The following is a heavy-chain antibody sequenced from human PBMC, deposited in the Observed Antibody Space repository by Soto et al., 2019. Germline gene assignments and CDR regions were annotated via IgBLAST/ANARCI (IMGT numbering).Heavy chain of an antibody. D-gene: IGHD6-13*01. CDR3: AKARHSTSWYGVEADF. Sequence: QVQLVESGGGVVQPGRSLTLSCAASGFIFSDYAMHWVRQAPGKGLEWVAVISYGGDNKYYADSVRGRFAISRDNLKNTLYLQMNSLNPEDTAVYHCAKARHSTSWYGVEADFWGQGTLVTVSS. J-gene: IGHJ4*02. CDR2: ISYGGDNK. V-gene: IGHV3-30*09. CDR1: GFIFSDYA.